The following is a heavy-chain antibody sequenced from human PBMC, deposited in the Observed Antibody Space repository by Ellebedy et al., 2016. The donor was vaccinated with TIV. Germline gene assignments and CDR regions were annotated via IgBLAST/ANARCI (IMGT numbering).Heavy chain of an antibody. J-gene: IGHJ5*02. CDR3: VGARWFTSSWSDVWFDP. V-gene: IGHV4-39*01. CDR2: MYYEGST. CDR1: GDSISSITYY. D-gene: IGHD6-13*01. Sequence: MPSETLSLTCTVSGDSISSITYYRGWIRQPPGKGLEWIVSMYYEGSTYYNPSLKRRVTKSIDTSKNQFSLKLTSVTAADTGVYYCVGARWFTSSWSDVWFDPWGQGTLVTVSS.